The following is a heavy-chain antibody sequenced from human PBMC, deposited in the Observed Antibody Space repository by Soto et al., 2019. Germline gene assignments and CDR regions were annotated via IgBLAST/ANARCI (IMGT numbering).Heavy chain of an antibody. CDR1: GGSFSSYY. J-gene: IGHJ5*02. CDR3: ATHCSSTSCYYTFDP. V-gene: IGHV4-34*01. Sequence: QVQLQQWGAGLLKPSETLSLTCAVYGGSFSSYYWSWIRQPPGKGLEWIGQINHYGSTDYNPSIKSRVTISVDTSKNHFSLRLSSVTAADTAMHYCATHCSSTSCYYTFDPWGQGTLVTVSS. CDR2: INHYGST. D-gene: IGHD2-2*01.